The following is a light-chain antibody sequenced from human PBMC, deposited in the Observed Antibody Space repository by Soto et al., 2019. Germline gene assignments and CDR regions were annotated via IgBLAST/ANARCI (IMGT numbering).Light chain of an antibody. CDR1: QSVSSNY. CDR2: GAS. J-gene: IGKJ1*01. Sequence: ESVLTQSPGNLSLSPGERTTLSCRASQSVSSNYLAWYQQKPGQAXXLLIYGASTRATGIPDRFSGSGSGTDFTLPISRLEPEDSAAYYCQQYGSSPTWTFGQGTKVDIK. V-gene: IGKV3-20*01. CDR3: QQYGSSPTWT.